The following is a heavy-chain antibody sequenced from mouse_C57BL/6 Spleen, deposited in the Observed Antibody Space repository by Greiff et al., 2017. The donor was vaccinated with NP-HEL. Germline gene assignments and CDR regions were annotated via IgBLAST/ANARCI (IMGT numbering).Heavy chain of an antibody. Sequence: EVKLQESGPGLAKPSQTLSLTCSVTGYSITSDYWNWIRKFPGHKLEYMGYISYSGSTYYNPSLKSRISTTRDTSKNQYYLQLNAVTTEYTATYYCAMEACYYGSRGAMDYWGQGTSVTVSS. CDR1: GYSITSDY. CDR2: ISYSGST. D-gene: IGHD1-1*01. CDR3: AMEACYYGSRGAMDY. J-gene: IGHJ4*01. V-gene: IGHV3-8*01.